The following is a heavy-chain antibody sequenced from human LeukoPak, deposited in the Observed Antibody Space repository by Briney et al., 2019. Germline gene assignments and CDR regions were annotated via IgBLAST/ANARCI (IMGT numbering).Heavy chain of an antibody. J-gene: IGHJ3*02. D-gene: IGHD7-27*01. CDR3: ASPLAGGLDDAFDI. Sequence: GASVKVSCKASGYTLTGYYMHWVRQAPGQGLEWMGWINPNSGGTNYAQKFQGWVTMTRDTSISTAYMELSRLRSDDTAVYYCASPLAGGLDDAFDIWGQGTMVTVSS. CDR2: INPNSGGT. CDR1: GYTLTGYY. V-gene: IGHV1-2*04.